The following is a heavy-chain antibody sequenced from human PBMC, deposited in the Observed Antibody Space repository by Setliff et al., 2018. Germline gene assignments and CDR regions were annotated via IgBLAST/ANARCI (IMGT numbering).Heavy chain of an antibody. CDR2: XXXXXXXX. V-gene: IGHV3-48*01. CDR3: ARSAVAVPGQFYFDN. J-gene: IGHJ4*02. D-gene: IGHD6-19*01. Sequence: GGSLRLSCAASGFTFSTYAMNWLRQAPGXXLXXXXXXXXXXXXXXXXDXVXXRFTISRGEAKNSLYLQMNSLRTEDTAVYYCARSAVAVPGQFYFDNWGQGTQVTVSS. CDR1: GFTFSTYA.